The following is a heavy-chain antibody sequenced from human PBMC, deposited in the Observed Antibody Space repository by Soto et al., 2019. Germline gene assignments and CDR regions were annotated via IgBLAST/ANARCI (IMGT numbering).Heavy chain of an antibody. CDR1: GGTFSSYT. V-gene: IGHV1-69*04. D-gene: IGHD5-12*01. J-gene: IGHJ4*02. Sequence: SVKVSCKASGGTFSSYTISWVRQAPGQGLEWMGRIIPILGIANYAQKFQGRVTITADKSTSTAYMELSSLRSEDTAVYYCAREDSGYSFDYWGQGTLVTVSS. CDR3: AREDSGYSFDY. CDR2: IIPILGIA.